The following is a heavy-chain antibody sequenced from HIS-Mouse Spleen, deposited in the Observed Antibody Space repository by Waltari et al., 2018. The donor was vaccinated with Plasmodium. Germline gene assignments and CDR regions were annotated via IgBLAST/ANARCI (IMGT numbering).Heavy chain of an antibody. CDR2: IKQDGSEK. J-gene: IGHJ2*01. D-gene: IGHD6-13*01. CDR3: ASSWYWYFDL. V-gene: IGHV3-7*01. Sequence: EVQLVESGGGLVQPGGSLRLSCAASGSTFSSYWMSWVRQAPGKGLEWVANIKQDGSEKYYVESVKGRFTISRDNAKNSLYLQMNSLRAEDTAVYYCASSWYWYFDLWGRGTLVTVSS. CDR1: GSTFSSYW.